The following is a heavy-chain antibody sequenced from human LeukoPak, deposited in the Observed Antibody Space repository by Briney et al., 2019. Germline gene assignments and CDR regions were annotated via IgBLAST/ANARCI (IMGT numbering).Heavy chain of an antibody. J-gene: IGHJ4*02. CDR1: PLSVTNYY. V-gene: IGHV4-59*08. Sequence: SETLSLTCAVSPLSVTNYYWSWIRQPPGKGLEWLGYIYYTGNTNYNPSLKSRVTLSLDTSKNQFSLRLNSVTATDTAVYYCARHAGYFYSSPYADWGQGTLVTVSS. CDR2: IYYTGNT. CDR3: ARHAGYFYSSPYAD. D-gene: IGHD3-22*01.